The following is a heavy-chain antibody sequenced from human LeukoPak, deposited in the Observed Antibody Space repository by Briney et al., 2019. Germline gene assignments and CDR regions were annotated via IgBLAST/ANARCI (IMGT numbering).Heavy chain of an antibody. CDR2: ISGSGGST. CDR1: GFTFSSYA. J-gene: IGHJ1*01. D-gene: IGHD6-19*01. Sequence: TGGSLRLSCAASGFTFSSYAMSWVRQAPGKGLEWVSAISGSGGSTYYADSVKGRFTISRDNSKNTLYLQMNSLRAEDTAVYYCAKGISSGWYDPRYFQHWGQGTLVTVSS. V-gene: IGHV3-23*01. CDR3: AKGISSGWYDPRYFQH.